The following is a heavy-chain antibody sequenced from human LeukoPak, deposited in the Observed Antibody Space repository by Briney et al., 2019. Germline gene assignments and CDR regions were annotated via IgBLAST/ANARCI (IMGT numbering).Heavy chain of an antibody. CDR3: ARGRRDYAYDY. V-gene: IGHV4-34*01. Sequence: PSETLSLTCAVYGGSFSGYYWSWIRQPPGKGLEWIGEIYHSGSTNYNPSLKSRVTISVDKSKNQFSLKLSSVTAADTAVYYCARGRRDYAYDYWGQGTLVTVSS. CDR2: IYHSGST. D-gene: IGHD4-17*01. J-gene: IGHJ4*02. CDR1: GGSFSGYY.